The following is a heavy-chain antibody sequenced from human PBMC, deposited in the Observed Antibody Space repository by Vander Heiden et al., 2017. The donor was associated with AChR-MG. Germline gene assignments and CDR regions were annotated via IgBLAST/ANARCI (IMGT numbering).Heavy chain of an antibody. V-gene: IGHV4-34*01. CDR1: GGSFSSHY. D-gene: IGHD3-22*01. J-gene: IGHJ4*02. CDR2: INHTGST. CDR3: ARRGYYDGTSYYYY. Sequence: QVQLQQWGAGLLKPSETLSLTCGVSGGSFSSHYWTWLRQTPGKGLEWIGEINHTGSTNRNPSLESRVTVSIDTSKKQFSLKLSSVTAADTAVYFCARRGYYDGTSYYYYWGQGTLVTVSS.